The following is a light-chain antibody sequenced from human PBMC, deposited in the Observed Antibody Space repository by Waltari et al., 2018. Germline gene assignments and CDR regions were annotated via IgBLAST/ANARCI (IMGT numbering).Light chain of an antibody. J-gene: IGKJ2*01. Sequence: EIVLTQSPGTLSLSPGERATPPCRASQSVSSRYLAWYQQKPGQAPRLLIYGASSRATGVPDRFSGSGSGTDFTLTISRLEPEDFAVYYCQQYDSSPSYTFGRGTKVEIK. CDR3: QQYDSSPSYT. V-gene: IGKV3-20*01. CDR2: GAS. CDR1: QSVSSRY.